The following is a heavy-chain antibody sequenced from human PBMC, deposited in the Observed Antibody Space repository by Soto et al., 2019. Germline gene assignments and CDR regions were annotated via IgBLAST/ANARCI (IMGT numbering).Heavy chain of an antibody. CDR3: ARGDYAIPFDY. Sequence: QVQLQQWGAGLLKPSETLSLTCAVYGGSFSGYYWSWIRQPPGKGLEWIGEINHSGSTNYNPSLTSRVTISVDTSKNQFSLKLSSVTAADTAVYYCARGDYAIPFDYWGQGTLVTVSS. J-gene: IGHJ4*02. D-gene: IGHD4-17*01. CDR1: GGSFSGYY. V-gene: IGHV4-34*01. CDR2: INHSGST.